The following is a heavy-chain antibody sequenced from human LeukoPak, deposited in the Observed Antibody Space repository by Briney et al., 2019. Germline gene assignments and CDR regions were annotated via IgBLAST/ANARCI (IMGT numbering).Heavy chain of an antibody. J-gene: IGHJ5*02. D-gene: IGHD4-17*01. CDR3: ARDRGATTVTTFNHCFDH. V-gene: IGHV4-39*07. CDR1: GGSISSSSYY. CDR2: IYHIGST. Sequence: SETLSLTCTVSGGSISSSSYYWGWIRQPPGKGLEWIGSIYHIGSTYYNPSLKSRVTISVDTSKNQFSLKLSSVTAADTAVYYCARDRGATTVTTFNHCFDHWGQGTLVTVSS.